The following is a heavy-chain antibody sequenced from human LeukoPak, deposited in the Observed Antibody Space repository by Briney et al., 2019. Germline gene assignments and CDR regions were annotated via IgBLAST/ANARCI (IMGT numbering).Heavy chain of an antibody. D-gene: IGHD1-26*01. CDR3: AKGWDVKD. J-gene: IGHJ4*02. CDR2: MNGDGSST. V-gene: IGHV3-74*01. CDR1: GFTFSSYW. Sequence: PGGSLRLSCAASGFTFSSYWMHWVRQAPGKGLVWVSRMNGDGSSTTYADSVKGRFTISRDNSKNTLYLQMNSLRAEDTAVYYCAKGWDVKDWGQGTLVTVSS.